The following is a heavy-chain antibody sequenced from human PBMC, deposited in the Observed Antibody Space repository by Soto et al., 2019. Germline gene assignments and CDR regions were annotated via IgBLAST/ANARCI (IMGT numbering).Heavy chain of an antibody. Sequence: GASVKVSCTASGYTFTTYGIHWVRQAPGQGLEWMGWISGYNGDTKYAQKFQGRVTMTVDTSTTTAYMELRSLTSDDRAVYYCAKNGQPPYYYYGMDVWGQGTTVTVSS. CDR1: GYTFTTYG. CDR3: AKNGQPPYYYYGMDV. J-gene: IGHJ6*02. D-gene: IGHD2-8*01. CDR2: ISGYNGDT. V-gene: IGHV1-18*01.